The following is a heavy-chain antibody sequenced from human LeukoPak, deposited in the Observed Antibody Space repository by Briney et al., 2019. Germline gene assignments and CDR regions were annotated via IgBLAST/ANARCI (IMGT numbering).Heavy chain of an antibody. CDR1: GGSFSGYY. D-gene: IGHD3-10*01. Sequence: SETLSLTCAVYGGSFSGYYWSWIRQPPGKGLEWIGEINHSGSTNYNPSLKSRVTISVDTSKDQFSLKLSSVTAADTAVYYCARVSTMVRGIDYWGQGTLVTVSS. CDR3: ARVSTMVRGIDY. J-gene: IGHJ4*02. CDR2: INHSGST. V-gene: IGHV4-34*01.